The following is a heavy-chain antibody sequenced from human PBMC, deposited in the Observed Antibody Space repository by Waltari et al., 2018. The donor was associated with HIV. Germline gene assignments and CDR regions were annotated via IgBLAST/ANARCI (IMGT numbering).Heavy chain of an antibody. D-gene: IGHD3-9*01. CDR2: IKSDGTIT. J-gene: IGHJ4*02. CDR3: ARDLVVLRYFDWLSTYFDY. Sequence: EVQLVESGGGLVQPGGSLRLSCAASGFPFSSYWRHWVRQAPGKGLVWVSRIKSDGTITTYADSVKGRFTISRDNAKNTLFLQMNSLRAEDTAIYYCARDLVVLRYFDWLSTYFDYWGQGTLVTVSS. V-gene: IGHV3-74*01. CDR1: GFPFSSYW.